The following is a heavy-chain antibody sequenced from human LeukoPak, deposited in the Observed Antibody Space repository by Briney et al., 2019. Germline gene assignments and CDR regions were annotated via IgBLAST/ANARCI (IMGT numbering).Heavy chain of an antibody. Sequence: GGSLRLSCAASGFAFSSQAMGWVRQAPGKGLEWVSANSDSGDSTYYADSVKGRFTISRDNSKNTLFLQMYSLRAEDTAVYYCAKDARRTTGWYFFDYWGQGTLVTVSS. CDR1: GFAFSSQA. CDR3: AKDARRTTGWYFFDY. CDR2: NSDSGDST. V-gene: IGHV3-23*01. D-gene: IGHD6-19*01. J-gene: IGHJ4*02.